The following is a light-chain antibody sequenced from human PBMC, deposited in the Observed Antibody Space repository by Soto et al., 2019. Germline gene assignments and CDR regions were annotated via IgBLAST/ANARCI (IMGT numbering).Light chain of an antibody. CDR3: QQSYSTPWFT. V-gene: IGKV1-39*01. Sequence: DIQMTQSPSSLSASVGDRVTITCRASQSISSYLNWYQQKPGKAPKLLIYAASSLQSGVPSRFSGSGSGTDFTLTISSLKPEDFATYYCQQSYSTPWFTFGPGTKVDIK. J-gene: IGKJ3*01. CDR1: QSISSY. CDR2: AAS.